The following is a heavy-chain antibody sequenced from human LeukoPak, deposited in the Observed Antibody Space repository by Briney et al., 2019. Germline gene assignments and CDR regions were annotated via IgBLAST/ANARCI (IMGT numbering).Heavy chain of an antibody. J-gene: IGHJ4*02. CDR2: ISGSGGST. CDR1: GFTFSSYA. V-gene: IGHV3-23*01. CDR3: ATGGDILTGYYYY. D-gene: IGHD3-9*01. Sequence: PGGSLRLSCAASGFTFSSYAMSWVRQAPGKGLEWVSAISGSGGSTYYADSVKGRFTISRDNSKNTLYLQMNSLRAEDTAVYYCATGGDILTGYYYYWGQGTLVTVSS.